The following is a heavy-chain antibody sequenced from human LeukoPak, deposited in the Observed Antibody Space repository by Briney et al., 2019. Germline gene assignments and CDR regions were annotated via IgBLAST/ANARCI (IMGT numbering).Heavy chain of an antibody. Sequence: GASLRLSCAASEFTFSSYAMNWDRQAPGKGLEWVSGISGSGDTTYYADSVKGRFTISRDKSKTTLYLQMNSLRAEDTAVYYCAKGYNFWNNYPFDSWGQGTLVTVSS. D-gene: IGHD3-3*01. J-gene: IGHJ4*02. CDR2: ISGSGDTT. CDR3: AKGYNFWNNYPFDS. CDR1: EFTFSSYA. V-gene: IGHV3-23*01.